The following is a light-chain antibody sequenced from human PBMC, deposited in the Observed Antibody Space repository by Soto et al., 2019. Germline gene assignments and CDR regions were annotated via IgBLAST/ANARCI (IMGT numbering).Light chain of an antibody. CDR2: GAS. J-gene: IGKJ1*01. Sequence: EIVLTQSPGTLSLSPGERATLSCSASQSVSSSYLAWSQQTPGRAPRLLIYGASSRATGIPDRFSGSGSGTDFTLTISRLEPEDFAVYYCQQYGSSPWTFGQGTKVDI. CDR3: QQYGSSPWT. CDR1: QSVSSSY. V-gene: IGKV3-20*01.